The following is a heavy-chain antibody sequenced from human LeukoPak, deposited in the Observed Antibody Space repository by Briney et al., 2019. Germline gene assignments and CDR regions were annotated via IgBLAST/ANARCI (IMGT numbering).Heavy chain of an antibody. CDR3: ARSVAVVTATFGY. V-gene: IGHV3-74*01. D-gene: IGHD2-15*01. CDR2: INSDGSST. J-gene: IGHJ4*02. CDR1: GFTFNSYW. Sequence: PGGSLRLSCAASGFTFNSYWMHWVRQAPGKGLVWVSRINSDGSSTSYADSVKGRFTISRDNAKNTLYLQMNRLRAEDTAVYYCARSVAVVTATFGYWGQGTLVTVSS.